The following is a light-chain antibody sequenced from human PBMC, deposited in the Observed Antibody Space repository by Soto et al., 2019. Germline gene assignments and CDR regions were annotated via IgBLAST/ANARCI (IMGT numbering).Light chain of an antibody. V-gene: IGKV1-8*01. Sequence: AIRRTQSPSSLSASTGDRVTITCRASQGIRSYLAWYQQTQGKAPKLXIYAASTLQSGVPSLFSGSGAGTECTRAISRLEPEDVLVFYCQHYDSLTITFGQGTRLEIK. J-gene: IGKJ5*01. CDR3: QHYDSLTIT. CDR2: AAS. CDR1: QGIRSY.